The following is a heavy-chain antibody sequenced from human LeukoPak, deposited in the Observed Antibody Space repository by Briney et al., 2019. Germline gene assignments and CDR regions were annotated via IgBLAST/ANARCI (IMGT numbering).Heavy chain of an antibody. V-gene: IGHV1-69*04. J-gene: IGHJ4*02. CDR3: ARDVALVVGATDY. Sequence: ASVKVSCKASGGTFSSYAISWVRQAPGQGLEWMGRIIPILGIANYAQTFQGRVTITRDTSASTAYMELSSLRSEDTAVYYCARDVALVVGATDYWGQGTLVTVSS. CDR2: IIPILGIA. CDR1: GGTFSSYA. D-gene: IGHD1-26*01.